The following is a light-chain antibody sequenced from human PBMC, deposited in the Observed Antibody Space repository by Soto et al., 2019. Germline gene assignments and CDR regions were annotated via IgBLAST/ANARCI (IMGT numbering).Light chain of an antibody. CDR3: SSYTTSKTVV. CDR2: EVT. V-gene: IGLV2-14*01. CDR1: SSDIGTYKC. J-gene: IGLJ2*01. Sequence: QSVLTQPASVSGSPGQSITISCTGTSSDIGTYKCVSWFQHHPGTAPELIIFEVTNRPSGISDRFSGFKSANTAYLAISGVQPEDEADYHCSSYTTSKTVVFGGGTKVTFL.